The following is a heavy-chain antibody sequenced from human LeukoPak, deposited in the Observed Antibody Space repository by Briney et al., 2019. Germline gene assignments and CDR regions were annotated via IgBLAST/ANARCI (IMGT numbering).Heavy chain of an antibody. V-gene: IGHV5-51*01. CDR3: ASFGYGDYENWYFDL. CDR1: GYSFTSYW. Sequence: GESLKISCKGSGYSFTSYWIGWVRQMPGKGLEWMGIIYPGDSDTRYSPSFQGQVTISADKSISTAYLQWSSLKASDTAMYYCASFGYGDYENWYFDLWGRGTLVTVSS. D-gene: IGHD4-17*01. CDR2: IYPGDSDT. J-gene: IGHJ2*01.